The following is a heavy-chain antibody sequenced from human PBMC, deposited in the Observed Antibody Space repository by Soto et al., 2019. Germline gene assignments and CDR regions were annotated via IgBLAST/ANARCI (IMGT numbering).Heavy chain of an antibody. J-gene: IGHJ3*02. D-gene: IGHD3-22*01. V-gene: IGHV4-4*07. CDR1: GGSISICY. CDR3: ARDTGYSDAFDI. Sequence: SETLSLTCIVSGGSISICYWSWIRQPAGKGLEWIGRVYTSGSTNYNPSLKSRVTMSVDTSKNQFSLKLTSVTAADTAVYYCARDTGYSDAFDIWGQGTMVTV. CDR2: VYTSGST.